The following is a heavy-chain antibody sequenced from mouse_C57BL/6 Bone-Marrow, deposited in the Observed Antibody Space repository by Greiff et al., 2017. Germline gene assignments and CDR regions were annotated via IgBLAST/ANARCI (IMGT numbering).Heavy chain of an antibody. V-gene: IGHV5-15*01. J-gene: IGHJ3*01. D-gene: IGHD1-1*01. CDR2: ISNLAYSI. CDR3: ARQSSSYPFAY. CDR1: GFTFSDYG. Sequence: EVQLVESGGGLVQPGGSLKLSCAASGFTFSDYGMAWVRQAPRKGPEWVAFISNLAYSIYYADTVTGRFTISRENAKNTLYLEMSSLRSEDTAMYYCARQSSSYPFAYWGQGTLVTVSA.